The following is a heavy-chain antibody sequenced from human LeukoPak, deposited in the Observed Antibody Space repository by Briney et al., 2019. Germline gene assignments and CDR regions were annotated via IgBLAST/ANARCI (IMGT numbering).Heavy chain of an antibody. D-gene: IGHD6-25*01. J-gene: IGHJ5*02. V-gene: IGHV5-51*01. CDR1: GYRFTSYW. CDR3: ARRTDSGWKWFDP. Sequence: GESLKISCKAAGYRFTSYWIGWVRQMPGKGLEWMGVIHPGEYERRYSPSFEGQVTISADRSISTAYMQWSSLKASDTAMYYCARRTDSGWKWFDPWGQGTLVTVSS. CDR2: IHPGEYER.